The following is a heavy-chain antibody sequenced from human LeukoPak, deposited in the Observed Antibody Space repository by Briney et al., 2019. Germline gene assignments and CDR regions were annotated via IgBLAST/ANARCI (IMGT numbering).Heavy chain of an antibody. J-gene: IGHJ4*02. CDR3: ARGSRGGLDC. CDR2: IYYSGST. V-gene: IGHV4-59*01. Sequence: PSETLSLTCTVSGGSISSYYWSWIRQPPGKGLEWIGYIYYSGSTNYNPSLKSRVTISVDTSKNQFSLKLSSVTAADTAVYYCARGSRGGLDCWGQGTLVTVSS. D-gene: IGHD3-3*01. CDR1: GGSISSYY.